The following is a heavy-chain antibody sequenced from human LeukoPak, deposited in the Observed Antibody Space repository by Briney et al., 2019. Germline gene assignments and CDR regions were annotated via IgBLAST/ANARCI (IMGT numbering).Heavy chain of an antibody. CDR3: ARDPGGSYFYYFDY. V-gene: IGHV3-7*01. CDR2: MNQDGSET. D-gene: IGHD1-26*01. CDR1: GITFSSYW. J-gene: IGHJ4*02. Sequence: PGGSLRLSCVASGITFSSYWMSWVRQAPGKGLEWVANMNQDGSETQYAASVQGRFTISRDNSKNTLYLQMNSLRAEDTAVYYCARDPGGSYFYYFDYWGQGTLVTVSS.